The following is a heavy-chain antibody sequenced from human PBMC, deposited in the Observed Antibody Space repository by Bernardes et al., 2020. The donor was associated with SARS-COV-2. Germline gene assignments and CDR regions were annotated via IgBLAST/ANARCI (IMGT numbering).Heavy chain of an antibody. D-gene: IGHD1-26*01. CDR3: ANLVGGRYLVGDYFDY. CDR1: GFSFSVYA. V-gene: IGHV3-23*05. J-gene: IGHJ4*02. CDR2: IYNSDT. Sequence: GGSLRLSCAASGFSFSVYAMSWVRQAPGKGLEWVSTIYNSDTYYSDSVKGRFIISSDNSINTLYLQMNSLRFEGTAVYYCANLVGGRYLVGDYFDYWGQGALVTGSS.